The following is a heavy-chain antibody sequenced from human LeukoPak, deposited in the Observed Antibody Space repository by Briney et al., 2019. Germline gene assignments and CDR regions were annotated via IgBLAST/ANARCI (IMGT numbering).Heavy chain of an antibody. CDR1: EFTFSSYA. J-gene: IGHJ4*02. Sequence: GGSLRLSCAASEFTFSSYAMSWVRQAPGKGLEWVSIISGSGDNTYYADSVKGRFTISRDNAKNTLYLQMNSLRAEDTAVYFCAKDLDPLSGITYKSIVGPFPVLAYWGQGTLVTVSS. CDR3: AKDLDPLSGITYKSIVGPFPVLAY. D-gene: IGHD2-15*01. V-gene: IGHV3-23*01. CDR2: ISGSGDNT.